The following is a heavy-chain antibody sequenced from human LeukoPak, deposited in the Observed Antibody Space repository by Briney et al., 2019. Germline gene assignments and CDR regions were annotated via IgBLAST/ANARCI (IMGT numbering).Heavy chain of an antibody. CDR2: INPNSGGT. V-gene: IGHV1-2*02. D-gene: IGHD3-22*01. CDR1: GYTFTGYY. Sequence: GASVKVSCKASGYTFTGYYMHWVRQAPGQGLEWMGWINPNSGGTNYAQKFQGRVTMTRDTSISTAYMELSRLRSDDTAVYYCVRGGYYDSSGYSLGMDYWGQGTLVTVSS. CDR3: VRGGYYDSSGYSLGMDY. J-gene: IGHJ4*02.